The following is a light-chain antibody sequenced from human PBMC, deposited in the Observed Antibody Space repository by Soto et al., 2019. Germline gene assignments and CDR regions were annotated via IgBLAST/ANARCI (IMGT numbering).Light chain of an antibody. CDR3: AAWDDSLNVLV. Sequence: QAVVTQPPSVSGTPGQRVNMSCSGSSSNIGSKSVSWYQHLPQTAPKLLIYSNNQRPSGVPGRFSGSKSGTSASLAISGLQSDDETQYYCAAWDDSLNVLVFGGGTKLTAL. CDR2: SNN. V-gene: IGLV1-44*01. J-gene: IGLJ2*01. CDR1: SSNIGSKS.